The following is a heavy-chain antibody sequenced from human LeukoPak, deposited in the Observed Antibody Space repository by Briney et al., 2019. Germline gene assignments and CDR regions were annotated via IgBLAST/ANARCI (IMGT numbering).Heavy chain of an antibody. V-gene: IGHV3-23*01. J-gene: IGHJ4*02. CDR1: GLTFNIYA. Sequence: GGSLRLSCAASGLTFNIYAMSWVRQAPGKGLAWVSGLNEDGGYTYYADSVKGRFTISRDNSENTLYLQMNSLRAEDTAVYYCARGYSDSSGIDYWGQGTLVTVSS. CDR2: LNEDGGYT. CDR3: ARGYSDSSGIDY. D-gene: IGHD3-22*01.